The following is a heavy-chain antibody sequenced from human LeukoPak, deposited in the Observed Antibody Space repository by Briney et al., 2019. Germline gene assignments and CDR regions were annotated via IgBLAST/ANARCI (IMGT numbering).Heavy chain of an antibody. CDR3: ARDDGYNCIDY. V-gene: IGHV4-59*01. CDR2: IYYSGST. J-gene: IGHJ4*02. D-gene: IGHD5-24*01. CDR1: GGSFSGYY. Sequence: SETLSLTCAVYGGSFSGYYWSWIRQPPGKGLEWIGYIYYSGSTNYNPSLKSRVTISLDTSKNQVSLKLTSVTAADTAVYYCARDDGYNCIDYWGQGTLVTVSS.